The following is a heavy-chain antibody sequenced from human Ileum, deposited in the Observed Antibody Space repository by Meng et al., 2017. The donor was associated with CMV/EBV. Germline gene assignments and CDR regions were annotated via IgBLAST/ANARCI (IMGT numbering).Heavy chain of an antibody. V-gene: IGHV3-30*18. Sequence: ASGFTFSSYAMTWVRQAPGKGLQWVAVISYNGDNKYHGDSVKGRFTISRDNSKNTLYLQMNSLRGEDTAIYYCAKNSWGGVTRDFDYWGQGTLVTVSS. CDR1: GFTFSSYA. D-gene: IGHD2-21*02. CDR2: ISYNGDNK. CDR3: AKNSWGGVTRDFDY. J-gene: IGHJ4*02.